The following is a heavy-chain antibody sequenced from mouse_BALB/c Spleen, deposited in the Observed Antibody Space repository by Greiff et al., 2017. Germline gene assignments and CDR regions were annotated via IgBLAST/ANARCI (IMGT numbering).Heavy chain of an antibody. CDR2: IYPGSGST. CDR3: ARDWLAGYYFDY. J-gene: IGHJ2*01. CDR1: GYNFTSYW. V-gene: IGHV1-55*01. Sequence: QVQLQQPGAELVKPGTSVKLSCKASGYNFTSYWINWVKLRPGQGLEWIGDIYPGSGSTNYNEKFKSKATLTVDTSSSTAYMQLSSLASEDSALYYCARDWLAGYYFDYWGQGTTLTVSS. D-gene: IGHD3-1*01.